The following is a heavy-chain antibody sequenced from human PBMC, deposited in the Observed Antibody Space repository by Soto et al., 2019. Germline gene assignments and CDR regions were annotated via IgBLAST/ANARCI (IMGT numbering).Heavy chain of an antibody. Sequence: GGSLRLSCAASQFTFSSYGMHWVRQAPGKGLEWVAVIWYDGSNKYYEDSVKGRFTISRDNSKNTLFLQMNSLRAEDTAVYYCARGGLIAVAGSAFDSWGQGTPVTVSS. CDR3: ARGGLIAVAGSAFDS. CDR2: IWYDGSNK. J-gene: IGHJ4*02. CDR1: QFTFSSYG. V-gene: IGHV3-33*01. D-gene: IGHD6-19*01.